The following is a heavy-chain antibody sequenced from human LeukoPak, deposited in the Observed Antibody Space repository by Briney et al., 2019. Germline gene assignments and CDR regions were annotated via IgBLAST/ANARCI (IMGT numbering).Heavy chain of an antibody. Sequence: SETLSLTCTVSGGSISSYYWSWIRQPAGKGLEWIGRMYIIGSTNYNPSLKSRVTMSVDTSKNQFSLKLSSVTAADTAVYYCARDQDYHYGSGSYSGFDYYYYMDVWGKGTTVTVSS. V-gene: IGHV4-4*07. CDR3: ARDQDYHYGSGSYSGFDYYYYMDV. CDR2: MYIIGST. D-gene: IGHD3-10*01. CDR1: GGSISSYY. J-gene: IGHJ6*03.